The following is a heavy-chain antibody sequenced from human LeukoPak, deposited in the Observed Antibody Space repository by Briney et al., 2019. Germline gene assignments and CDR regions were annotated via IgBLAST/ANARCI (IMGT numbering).Heavy chain of an antibody. CDR1: GGTFSSYA. J-gene: IGHJ4*02. V-gene: IGHV1-69*05. D-gene: IGHD6-6*01. CDR3: ATDLRGTFGSSPSRLFDY. CDR2: IIPIFGTA. Sequence: ASVKVSCKASGGTFSSYAISWVRQAPGQGLEWMGGIIPIFGTANYAQKFQGRVTITTDESTSTAYMELSSLRSEDTAVYYCATDLRGTFGSSPSRLFDYWGQGTLVSVSS.